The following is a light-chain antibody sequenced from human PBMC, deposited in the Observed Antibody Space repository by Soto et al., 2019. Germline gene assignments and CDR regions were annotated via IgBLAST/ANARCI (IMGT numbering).Light chain of an antibody. V-gene: IGLV2-14*01. CDR3: SSYTSSSTWS. CDR1: GSDVGGYNY. Sequence: QSALTQPASVSGSPGQSITISCTGTGSDVGGYNYVSWYQQHPGKAPKLMIYDVSNRPSGVSNRFSGSKSGNTASLTISGLQAEDEADYYCSSYTSSSTWSFGTGTKVTVL. CDR2: DVS. J-gene: IGLJ1*01.